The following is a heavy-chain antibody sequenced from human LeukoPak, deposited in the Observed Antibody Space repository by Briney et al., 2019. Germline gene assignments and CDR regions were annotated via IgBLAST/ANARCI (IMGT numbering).Heavy chain of an antibody. V-gene: IGHV4-59*01. CDR1: GGSISGYY. Sequence: SETLSLTCSVSGGSISGYYWSWIRQPPGQGLEWIGYIYYSGSTNYNPSLKSRVTISVDTSKNQFSLKLSSVTAADTAVYYCARVRSWFDPWGQGTLVTVSS. J-gene: IGHJ5*02. CDR3: ARVRSWFDP. CDR2: IYYSGST.